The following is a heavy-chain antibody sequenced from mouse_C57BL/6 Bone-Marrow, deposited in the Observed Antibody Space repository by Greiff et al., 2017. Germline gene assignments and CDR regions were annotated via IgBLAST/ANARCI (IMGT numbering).Heavy chain of an antibody. D-gene: IGHD1-1*01. V-gene: IGHV1-72*01. CDR2: IDPNSGGT. Sequence: QVQLKQPGAELVKPGASVKLSCKASGYTFTSYWMHWVKQRPGRGLEWIGRIDPNSGGTKYNEKFKSKATLTVDKPSSTAYMQLSSLTSEDSAVYYCARGNGHYGGAMDYWGQGTSVTVSS. J-gene: IGHJ4*01. CDR1: GYTFTSYW. CDR3: ARGNGHYGGAMDY.